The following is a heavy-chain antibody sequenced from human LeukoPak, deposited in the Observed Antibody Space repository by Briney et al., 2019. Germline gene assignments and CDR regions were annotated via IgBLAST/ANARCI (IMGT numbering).Heavy chain of an antibody. D-gene: IGHD3-3*01. CDR3: ARVRLRILEWLNRAFDY. V-gene: IGHV1-2*02. J-gene: IGHJ4*02. CDR1: GYTFTGYY. CDR2: INPNRGGT. Sequence: ASVKVSCKASGYTFTGYYMHWVRQAPGQGLEWMGWINPNRGGTNYAQKFQGRVTMTRDTSISTAYMELSRLRSDDTAVYYCARVRLRILEWLNRAFDYWGQGTLVTVSS.